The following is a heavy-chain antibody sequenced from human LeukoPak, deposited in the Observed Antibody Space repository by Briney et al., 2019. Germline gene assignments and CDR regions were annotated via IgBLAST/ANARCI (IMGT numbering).Heavy chain of an antibody. D-gene: IGHD4-17*01. CDR1: GFTFSSYS. CDR3: AREYDYGDYVSASCGY. CDR2: ISSSSSYI. V-gene: IGHV3-21*01. Sequence: GGSLRLSCVASGFTFSSYSMNWVRQAPGKGLEWVSSISSSSSYIYYADSVKGRFTISRDNAKNSLYLQMNSLRAEDTAVYYCAREYDYGDYVSASCGYWGQGTLVTVSS. J-gene: IGHJ4*02.